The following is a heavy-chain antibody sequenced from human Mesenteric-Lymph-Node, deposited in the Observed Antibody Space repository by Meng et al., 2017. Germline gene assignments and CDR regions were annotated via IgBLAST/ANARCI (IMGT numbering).Heavy chain of an antibody. CDR2: IHYTGST. CDR1: GGTSNSGGYY. V-gene: IGHV4-30-4*01. CDR3: ASGRKYCSSTSCYGQFDY. D-gene: IGHD2-2*01. Sequence: LQGSRPRLVQPAPTLSLTWTVSGGTSNSGGYYWTCIRAAPGKGREWIGYIHYTGSTYYNPSLKSRVTTATEKCQNQFSLKLSTVPAADTAVYYCASGRKYCSSTSCYGQFDYWGQGTLVTVSS. J-gene: IGHJ4*02.